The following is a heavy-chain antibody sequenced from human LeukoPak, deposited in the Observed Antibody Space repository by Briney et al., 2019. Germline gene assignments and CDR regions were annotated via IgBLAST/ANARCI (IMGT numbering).Heavy chain of an antibody. J-gene: IGHJ6*02. CDR2: IIPIFGTA. Sequence: ASVKVSCKASGGTFSSYAISWVRQAPGQGLEWMGGIIPIFGTANYAQKFQGRVTITADESTSTAYMEPSSLRSEDTAVYYCAMSNCSSTSCYDLDYYYYYGMDVWGQGTTVTVSS. CDR1: GGTFSSYA. D-gene: IGHD2-2*01. V-gene: IGHV1-69*13. CDR3: AMSNCSSTSCYDLDYYYYYGMDV.